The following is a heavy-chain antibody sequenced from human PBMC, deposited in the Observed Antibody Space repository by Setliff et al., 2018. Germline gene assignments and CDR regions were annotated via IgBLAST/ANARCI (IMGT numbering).Heavy chain of an antibody. CDR2: ISSSSSTI. D-gene: IGHD5-18*01. Sequence: PSETLSLTCTVSNFSLTSGFFWAWVRQPPGKGLEWVSYISSSSSTIYYADSVKGRFTISRDNAKNSLYLQMNSLRAEDTAVYYCARDQGSYGYRAFDFWGQGTLVTVSS. V-gene: IGHV3-48*04. CDR3: ARDQGSYGYRAFDF. J-gene: IGHJ4*02. CDR1: NFSLTSGF.